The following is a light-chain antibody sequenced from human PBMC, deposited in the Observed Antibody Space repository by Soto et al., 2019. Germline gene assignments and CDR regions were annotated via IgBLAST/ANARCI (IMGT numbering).Light chain of an antibody. CDR1: QSISTY. V-gene: IGKV3-11*01. CDR3: QQRSSWPPT. J-gene: IGKJ2*01. Sequence: EIVLTQSPATLSLSPGERVTLFCRASQSISTYLAWYQQKSGQAPRLLIFDASNRATGIPARFSGGGSGTDFTLTVSSLEPEDFAVYYCQQRSSWPPTFGQGTKLEI. CDR2: DAS.